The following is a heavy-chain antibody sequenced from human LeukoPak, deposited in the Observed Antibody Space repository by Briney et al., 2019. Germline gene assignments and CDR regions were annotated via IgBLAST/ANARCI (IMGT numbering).Heavy chain of an antibody. Sequence: GGSLRLSCAASGFTFSAYKMNWVRQAPGQGLEWVSSISSSANYTYYADSVNGRFTISRDNAKNSLYLQMNSLRAEDTAVYYCARDPYCSSTSCYFFPYYMDVWGKGTTVTVSS. CDR2: ISSSANYT. V-gene: IGHV3-21*01. CDR1: GFTFSAYK. D-gene: IGHD2-2*01. J-gene: IGHJ6*03. CDR3: ARDPYCSSTSCYFFPYYMDV.